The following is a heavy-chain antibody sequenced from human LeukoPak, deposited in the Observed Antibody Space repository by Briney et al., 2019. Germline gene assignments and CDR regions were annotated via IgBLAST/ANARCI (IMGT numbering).Heavy chain of an antibody. J-gene: IGHJ4*02. CDR1: GFIFRNYG. CDR2: IKQDGSEK. CDR3: AKDLLIRGLITTFDY. D-gene: IGHD3-10*01. V-gene: IGHV3-7*03. Sequence: GGSLRLSCAASGFIFRNYGMNWVRQAPGKGLEWVANIKQDGSEKYYVDSVKGRFTISRDNAKNSLYLQMNSLIPEDTAFYYCAKDLLIRGLITTFDYWGQGTLVTVSS.